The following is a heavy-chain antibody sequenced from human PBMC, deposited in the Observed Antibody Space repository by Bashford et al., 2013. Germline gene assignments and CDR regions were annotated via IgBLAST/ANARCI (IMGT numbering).Heavy chain of an antibody. D-gene: IGHD3-16*01. Sequence: WVRQMPGKGLEWVGRVRSKGNNYATSYAASVKGRFTLSRDDSENRAYLQMNSLKPEDTAVYYCTRQPYAAFDVWGRGTLVTVSS. V-gene: IGHV3-73*01. CDR2: VRSKGNNYAT. J-gene: IGHJ3*01. CDR3: TRQPYAAFDV.